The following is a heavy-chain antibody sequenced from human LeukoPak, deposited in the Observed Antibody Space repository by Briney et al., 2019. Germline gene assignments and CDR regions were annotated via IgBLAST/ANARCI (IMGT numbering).Heavy chain of an antibody. CDR2: IYYSGST. CDR1: GGSISSSSYY. CDR3: VMITFGGVIVIDY. D-gene: IGHD3-16*02. Sequence: SETLSLTCTVSGGSISSSSYYWGWIRQPPGKGLEWIGSIYYSGSTYYNPSLKSRVTISVDTSMNQFSLKLSSVTAADTAVYYCVMITFGGVIVIDYWGQGTLVTVSS. V-gene: IGHV4-39*01. J-gene: IGHJ4*02.